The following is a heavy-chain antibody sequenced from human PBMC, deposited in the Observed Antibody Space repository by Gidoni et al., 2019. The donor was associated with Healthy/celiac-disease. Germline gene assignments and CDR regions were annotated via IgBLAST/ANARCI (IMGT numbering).Heavy chain of an antibody. CDR1: GDTFTGYY. Sequence: QVQLVQSGAEVKKPGASVKVSCKDSGDTFTGYYSHWVRQAPGQGLEWMGWINPNSGGTNYAKKFQGRVTMTRDTSISTAYMELSRLSSDDTAVYYCARPRDFWSGYYELGYWGQGTLVTVSS. D-gene: IGHD3-3*01. V-gene: IGHV1-2*02. J-gene: IGHJ4*02. CDR2: INPNSGGT. CDR3: ARPRDFWSGYYELGY.